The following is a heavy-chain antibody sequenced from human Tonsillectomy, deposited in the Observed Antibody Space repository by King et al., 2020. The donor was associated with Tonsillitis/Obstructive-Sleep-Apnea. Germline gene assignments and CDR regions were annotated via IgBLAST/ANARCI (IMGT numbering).Heavy chain of an antibody. CDR1: GFTFSSYA. D-gene: IGHD4-17*01. CDR2: ISSNGGST. V-gene: IGHV3-64D*06. J-gene: IGHJ6*02. CDR3: VKNRKGAHYGESLGGMDV. Sequence: QLVQSGGGLVQPGGSLRLSCSASGFTFSSYAMHWVRQAPGKGLEYVSAISSNGGSTYYADSVKGRFTISRDNSKNTLYLQMSSLRAEDTAVYYCVKNRKGAHYGESLGGMDVWGQGTTVTVSS.